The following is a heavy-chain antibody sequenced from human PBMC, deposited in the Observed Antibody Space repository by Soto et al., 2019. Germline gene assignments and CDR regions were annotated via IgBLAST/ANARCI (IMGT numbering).Heavy chain of an antibody. V-gene: IGHV3-30*18. CDR3: AKAVKEWLAGVKDY. J-gene: IGHJ4*02. CDR2: ISYDGSNK. D-gene: IGHD6-19*01. CDR1: GFTFSSYG. Sequence: GSLRLSCAASGFTFSSYGMHWVLQAPGKGLEWVAVISYDGSNKYYADSVKGRFTISRDNSKNTLYLQMNSLRAEDTAVYYCAKAVKEWLAGVKDYWGQGTLVTVSS.